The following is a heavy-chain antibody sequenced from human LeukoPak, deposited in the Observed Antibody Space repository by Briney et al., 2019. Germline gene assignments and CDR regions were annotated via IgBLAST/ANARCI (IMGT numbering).Heavy chain of an antibody. CDR1: GFTFSGYA. CDR3: AKCWGKFVGAVDNGFDI. V-gene: IGHV3-23*01. D-gene: IGHD1-26*01. CDR2: ISADGGDT. Sequence: PGGSLRLSCAASGFTFSGYAMSWVRPAPGKGLEWVSGISADGGDTYYADSVKGRFTISRDNSQNTLYLQMNTLRAEQPPIYNRAKCWGKFVGAVDNGFDIWGEGTMVTVSS. J-gene: IGHJ3*02.